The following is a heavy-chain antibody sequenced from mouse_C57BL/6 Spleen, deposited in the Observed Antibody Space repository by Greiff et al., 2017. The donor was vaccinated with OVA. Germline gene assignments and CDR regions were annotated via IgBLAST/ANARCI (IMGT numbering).Heavy chain of an antibody. D-gene: IGHD2-5*01. CDR3: TTNSKSRYFDV. CDR1: GFNIKDDY. CDR2: IDPENGDT. Sequence: EVKLQESGAELVRPGASVKLSCTASGFNIKDDYMHWVKQRPEQGLEWIGWIDPENGDTEYASKFQGKATITADTSSNTAYLQLSSLTSEDTAVYYCTTNSKSRYFDVWGTGTTVTVSS. V-gene: IGHV14-4*01. J-gene: IGHJ1*03.